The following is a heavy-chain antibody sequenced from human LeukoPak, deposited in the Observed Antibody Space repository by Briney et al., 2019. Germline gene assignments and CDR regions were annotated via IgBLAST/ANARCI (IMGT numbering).Heavy chain of an antibody. V-gene: IGHV3-23*01. J-gene: IGHJ4*02. D-gene: IGHD6-19*01. CDR2: ISGSGGST. CDR3: AKSMSGWDYYFDY. Sequence: PGGSLRLPCVASGFTFSSYAMSWVRQAPGKGLEWVSAISGSGGSTYYADSVKGRFTISRDNSKNTLYLQMNSLRAEDTAVYYCAKSMSGWDYYFDYWGQGTLVTVSS. CDR1: GFTFSSYA.